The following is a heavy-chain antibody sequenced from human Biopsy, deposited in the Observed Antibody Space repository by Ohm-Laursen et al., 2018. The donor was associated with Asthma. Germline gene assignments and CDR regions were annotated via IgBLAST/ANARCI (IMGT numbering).Heavy chain of an antibody. V-gene: IGHV2-5*02. CDR2: IYWDVDK. CDR3: VHTLVGLKAFDF. Sequence: TQTLTLTRTFSGFSLSTSGGGVGWIRQPPGKALEWLGNIYWDVDKRYSPSLQSRLTITRDTPKDQVVLTMTNMGPVDTGTYYCVHTLVGLKAFDFWGQGTLVTVSS. J-gene: IGHJ4*02. D-gene: IGHD1-26*01. CDR1: GFSLSTSGGG.